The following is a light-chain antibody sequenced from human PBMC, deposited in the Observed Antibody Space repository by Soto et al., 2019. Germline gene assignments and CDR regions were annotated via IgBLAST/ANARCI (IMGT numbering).Light chain of an antibody. CDR3: QQIYSAPLT. CDR1: QSITTY. CDR2: AAS. J-gene: IGKJ4*01. Sequence: DVHMTQSPSSLSASVGYRVTITCRASQSITTYLNWYRQKPGKAPKLLIYAASSLQSGVPSRFSGSGYETEFNLSISSLQTEDFATYFCQQIYSAPLTFGGGTKVDIK. V-gene: IGKV1-39*01.